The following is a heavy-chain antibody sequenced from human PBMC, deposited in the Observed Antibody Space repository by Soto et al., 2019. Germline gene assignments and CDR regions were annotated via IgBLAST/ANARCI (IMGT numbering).Heavy chain of an antibody. CDR3: ARVTWGGVYGHTLYYSGMDV. CDR2: IKQDGSEK. D-gene: IGHD6-13*01. Sequence: GGSLRLSCAASGFTFSIYWMSWVRQAPGKGLEWVANIKQDGSEKYYVDSVKGRFTISRDNAKNSLYLQMNSLRAEDTAVYYCARVTWGGVYGHTLYYSGMDVWGQGTTVTVSS. CDR1: GFTFSIYW. J-gene: IGHJ6*02. V-gene: IGHV3-7*01.